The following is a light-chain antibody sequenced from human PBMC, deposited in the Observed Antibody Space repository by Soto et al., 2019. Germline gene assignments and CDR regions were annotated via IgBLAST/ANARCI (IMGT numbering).Light chain of an antibody. CDR1: RSDVGGYNY. CDR3: NSYTTSSTYV. Sequence: QSVLTQPASVSGSPGQSITISCTGTRSDVGGYNYVSWYQQHPGKAPKLMIYEVNNRLSGVSNRFSGSKSGNTASLTISGLEAEDEADYYCNSYTTSSTYVFGTGTKVTVL. J-gene: IGLJ1*01. CDR2: EVN. V-gene: IGLV2-14*01.